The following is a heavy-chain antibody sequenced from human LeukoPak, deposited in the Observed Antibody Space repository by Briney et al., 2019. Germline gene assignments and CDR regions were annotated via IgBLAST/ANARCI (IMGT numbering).Heavy chain of an antibody. CDR1: GYTFTSYY. Sequence: ASVKVSCKASGYTFTSYYMHWVRQAPGQGLEWMGIINPSGGSTSYAQKFQGRVTMTRDMSTRTVYMELSSLRSEDTAVYYCAKDLAMAPYYYYYMDVWGKGTTVTISS. V-gene: IGHV1-46*01. D-gene: IGHD5-18*01. CDR3: AKDLAMAPYYYYYMDV. J-gene: IGHJ6*03. CDR2: INPSGGST.